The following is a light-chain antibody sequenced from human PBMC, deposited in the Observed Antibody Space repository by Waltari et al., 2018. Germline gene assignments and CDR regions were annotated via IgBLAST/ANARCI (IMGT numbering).Light chain of an antibody. CDR1: QSVLYSSDNRNY. CDR3: QQYYITPLS. J-gene: IGKJ4*01. V-gene: IGKV4-1*01. CDR2: WAS. Sequence: DIVMTQSPDSLAVSLGESATINCKSSQSVLYSSDNRNYLAWYQQKPGQPPDLLIYWASTRESGVPDRVSGSGSGTDFTLTISSLQAEDVAVYYCQQYYITPLSFGGGTKVEIK.